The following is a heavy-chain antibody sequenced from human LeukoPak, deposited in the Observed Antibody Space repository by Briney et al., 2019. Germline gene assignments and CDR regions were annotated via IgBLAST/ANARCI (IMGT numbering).Heavy chain of an antibody. D-gene: IGHD2-15*01. CDR3: ARDRGGRTGLDD. J-gene: IGHJ4*02. CDR1: GFSFTDYP. V-gene: IGHV3-7*04. CDR2: IKEDGSEK. Sequence: GGSLRLSCATSGFSFTDYPMNWVRQAPGKGLEWVAFIKEDGSEKYYVDSVKGRFTISRDNAENSLYLQMNSLRAEDTAVYYCARDRGGRTGLDDWGQGTLVTVSS.